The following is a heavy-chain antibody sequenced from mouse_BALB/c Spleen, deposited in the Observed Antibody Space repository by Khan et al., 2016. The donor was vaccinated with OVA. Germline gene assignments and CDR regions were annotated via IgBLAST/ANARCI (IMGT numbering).Heavy chain of an antibody. CDR2: IWGDGST. J-gene: IGHJ4*01. D-gene: IGHD1-1*01. V-gene: IGHV2-3*01. CDR3: AKFTPDYYSMDY. Sequence: VQLLETGPGLVAPSQSLSITCTVSGFSLSSNGVSWVRQPPGKGLEWLGVIWGDGSTNYHSTLKSRLIISKDNSKSQVFLKLNSLQTDDTATYYCAKFTPDYYSMDYWGQGTSVTVAS. CDR1: GFSLSSNG.